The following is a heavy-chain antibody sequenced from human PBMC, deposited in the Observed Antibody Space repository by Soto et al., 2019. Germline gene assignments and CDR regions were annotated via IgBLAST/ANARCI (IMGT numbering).Heavy chain of an antibody. CDR1: GYTLTELS. Sequence: ASVKVSCKVSGYTLTELSMHWVRQAPGKGLEWMGGFDPEDGETIYAQKFQGRVTMTEDTSTDTAYMELSSLRSEDTAVYYCATLVTYSRSMGFDYWGQGTLVTVSS. D-gene: IGHD6-6*01. CDR3: ATLVTYSRSMGFDY. CDR2: FDPEDGET. J-gene: IGHJ4*02. V-gene: IGHV1-24*01.